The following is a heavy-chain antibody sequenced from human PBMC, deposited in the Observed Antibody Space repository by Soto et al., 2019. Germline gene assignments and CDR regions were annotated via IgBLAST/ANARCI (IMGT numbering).Heavy chain of an antibody. CDR1: GFTVSSNY. Sequence: EVQLVETGGGLIQPGGSLRLSCAASGFTVSSNYMSWVRQAPGKGLEWVSVIYSGGSTYYADSVKGRITISRDNSKKTLYLQMNSLRAEDTAVYYCARGPGYSSGWYRRGYYFDYWGQGTLVTVSS. V-gene: IGHV3-53*02. CDR2: IYSGGST. D-gene: IGHD6-19*01. CDR3: ARGPGYSSGWYRRGYYFDY. J-gene: IGHJ4*02.